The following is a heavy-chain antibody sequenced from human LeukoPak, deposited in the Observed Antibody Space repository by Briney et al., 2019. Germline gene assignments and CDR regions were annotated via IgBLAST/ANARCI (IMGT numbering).Heavy chain of an antibody. J-gene: IGHJ4*02. V-gene: IGHV3-53*01. CDR1: GVTASSNY. Sequence: GGSLRLSCATSGVTASSNYMSWVRQAPGKGLEWGSVIYSGGSTYYADSVKGRFTISRDNSKNTLYLQMNSLRAEDTAVYYCAGSGSYGQYYFDYWGQGTLVTVSS. CDR3: AGSGSYGQYYFDY. CDR2: IYSGGST. D-gene: IGHD1-26*01.